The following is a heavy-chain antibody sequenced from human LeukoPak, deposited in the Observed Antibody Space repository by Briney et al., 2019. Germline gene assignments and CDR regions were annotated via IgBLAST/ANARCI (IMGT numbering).Heavy chain of an antibody. D-gene: IGHD1-26*01. Sequence: SETLSLTCTVSGGSLSNYYWSWIRLPPGKGLEGIGYIYYSGSTNYNPSLKSRVTISVDTSKNQFSLKLSSVTAADTAVYYCARSGTVGAMPVWGQGTLVTVSS. CDR2: IYYSGST. CDR3: ARSGTVGAMPV. V-gene: IGHV4-59*08. CDR1: GGSLSNYY. J-gene: IGHJ4*02.